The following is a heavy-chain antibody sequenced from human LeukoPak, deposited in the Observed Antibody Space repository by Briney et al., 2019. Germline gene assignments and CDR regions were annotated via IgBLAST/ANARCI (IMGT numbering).Heavy chain of an antibody. Sequence: PEASVKVSCKASGYTFTGYYMHWVRQAPGQGLEWMGRIIPILGIANYAQKFQGRVTITADKSTSTAYMELSSLRSEDTAVYYCARDSGLVVVAAKDNYYYYGMDVWGQGTTVTVSS. D-gene: IGHD2-15*01. CDR3: ARDSGLVVVAAKDNYYYYGMDV. J-gene: IGHJ6*02. CDR1: GYTFTGYY. V-gene: IGHV1-69*04. CDR2: IIPILGIA.